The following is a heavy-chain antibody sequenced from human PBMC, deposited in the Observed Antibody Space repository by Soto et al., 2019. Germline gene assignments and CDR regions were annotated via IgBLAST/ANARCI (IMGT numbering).Heavy chain of an antibody. V-gene: IGHV3-30*18. D-gene: IGHD3-22*01. CDR1: GFTFSNFG. J-gene: IGHJ4*02. CDR3: GKDTYYYDSSGYYIFDN. Sequence: QVQLMESGGGVVQPGRSLRLSCAASGFTFSNFGMHWVRQAPGKGLEWVAHISYDGSNEHYTDAVKGRFTISRDNSKNTLYVQMNSLRAEDTAVYYCGKDTYYYDSSGYYIFDNWGQGTLVTVSS. CDR2: ISYDGSNE.